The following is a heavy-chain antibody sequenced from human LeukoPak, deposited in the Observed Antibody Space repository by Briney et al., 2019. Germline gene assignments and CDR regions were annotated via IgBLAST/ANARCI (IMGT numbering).Heavy chain of an antibody. Sequence: SETLSLTCAVYGVSFSDYYWSWIRQPPGHGLEWFGYIHYSGSTYYNPSLKSRVTISVDTSKNQFSLKLSSVTAADTAVYYCARGSTSGYSSRWYFDYWGQGTLVTVSS. D-gene: IGHD6-13*01. CDR3: ARGSTSGYSSRWYFDY. J-gene: IGHJ4*02. CDR1: GVSFSDYY. CDR2: IHYSGST. V-gene: IGHV4-34*01.